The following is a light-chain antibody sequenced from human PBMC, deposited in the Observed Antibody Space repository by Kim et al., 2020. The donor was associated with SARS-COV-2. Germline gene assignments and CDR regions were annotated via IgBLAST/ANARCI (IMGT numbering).Light chain of an antibody. CDR1: KLGDKY. CDR2: QDS. Sequence: SPGQPASITCSGNKLGDKYACWYQQKPGQSPVLVIYQDSKRPSGIPGRFSGSNSGNTATLTISGTQAMDEADYYCQAWDSSTGVVFGGGTQLTVL. CDR3: QAWDSSTGVV. V-gene: IGLV3-1*01. J-gene: IGLJ2*01.